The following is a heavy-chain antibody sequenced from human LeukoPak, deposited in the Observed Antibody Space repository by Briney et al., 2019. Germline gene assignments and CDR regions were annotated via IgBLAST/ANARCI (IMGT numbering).Heavy chain of an antibody. CDR1: GFTFSSYA. Sequence: GGSLRLSCAASGFTFSSYAMSWVRQAPGKGLEWVSAISGSGGSTYYADSVKGRFTISRGNSKNTLYLQMNSLRAEDTAVYYCAKRPGIAVAGSTGYWGQGTLVTVSS. J-gene: IGHJ4*02. V-gene: IGHV3-23*01. CDR3: AKRPGIAVAGSTGY. D-gene: IGHD6-19*01. CDR2: ISGSGGST.